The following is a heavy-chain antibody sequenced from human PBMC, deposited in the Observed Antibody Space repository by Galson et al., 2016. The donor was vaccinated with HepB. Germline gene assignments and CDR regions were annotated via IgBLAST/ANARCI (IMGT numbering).Heavy chain of an antibody. Sequence: TLSLTCAVYGGSFSGYYWSWIRQPPGKGLEWIGEINHSGTINYNPSLKSRVTISVDTSKNQFSLNLGSVTAADTAVYYCARRTVVPTAGNWFDPWGQGTLVTVSS. CDR3: ARRTVVPTAGNWFDP. CDR1: GGSFSGYY. D-gene: IGHD2-2*01. V-gene: IGHV4-34*01. J-gene: IGHJ5*02. CDR2: INHSGTI.